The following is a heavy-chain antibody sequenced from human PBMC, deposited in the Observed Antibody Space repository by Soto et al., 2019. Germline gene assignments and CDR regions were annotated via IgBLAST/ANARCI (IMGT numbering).Heavy chain of an antibody. CDR1: GFTFSSYA. V-gene: IGHV3-23*01. J-gene: IGHJ4*02. CDR3: AKGSSDSRPYYFDY. CDR2: IGGSSVFT. D-gene: IGHD6-19*01. Sequence: GSLRLSCAASGFTFSSYAMSWVRQAPGKGLEWVSAIGGSSVFTYYADSVKGRFTISRDNSKTTLYLQMTSLRVDDTAVYFCAKGSSDSRPYYFDYWGQGSLVTVSS.